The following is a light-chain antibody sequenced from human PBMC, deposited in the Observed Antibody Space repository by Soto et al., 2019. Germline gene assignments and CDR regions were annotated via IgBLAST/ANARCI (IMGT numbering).Light chain of an antibody. J-gene: IGLJ2*01. CDR2: EAN. V-gene: IGLV2-23*01. Sequence: QSALTQAASVSGSPGQSITISCTGTSSDVGSYNLVSWYQQHPGTAPKLIIYEANKRPSGLSTRFSGSKSGNTASLTISWLQAEDEADYFCYSYAGISTLVVFGGGTKLTVL. CDR1: SSDVGSYNL. CDR3: YSYAGISTLVV.